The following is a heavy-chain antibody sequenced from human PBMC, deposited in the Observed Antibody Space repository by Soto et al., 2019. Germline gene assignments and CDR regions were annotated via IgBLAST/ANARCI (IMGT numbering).Heavy chain of an antibody. V-gene: IGHV3-23*01. J-gene: IGHJ4*01. CDR3: AKNHLYGTSLYGVSDY. CDR2: ITSGGST. CDR1: GFTFRNFA. D-gene: IGHD6-13*01. Sequence: EVQLLESGGGLVQPGGSLRLSCAASGFTFRNFAMNWVRQAPGKGLEWVSSITSGGSTFYVDSVKGRFTIARDNSKDTLYLQMSSLRAEDTAVYYCAKNHLYGTSLYGVSDYWGQEAWSPSPQ.